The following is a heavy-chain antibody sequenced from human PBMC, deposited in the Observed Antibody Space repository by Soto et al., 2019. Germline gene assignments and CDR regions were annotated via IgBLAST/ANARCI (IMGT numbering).Heavy chain of an antibody. CDR1: AFTFSAYG. V-gene: IGHV3-33*01. Sequence: QVQLVESGGGVVQPGRSLRLSCAASAFTFSAYGMHWVRQAPGKGLEWVAVIWHDGSHKYYADSVNGRFTISRDNSKNTLYLQMNSLRAEDTAVYYCASPHDSGTYYPFDAFDIWGQGTTVTVSS. D-gene: IGHD3-22*01. CDR3: ASPHDSGTYYPFDAFDI. CDR2: IWHDGSHK. J-gene: IGHJ3*02.